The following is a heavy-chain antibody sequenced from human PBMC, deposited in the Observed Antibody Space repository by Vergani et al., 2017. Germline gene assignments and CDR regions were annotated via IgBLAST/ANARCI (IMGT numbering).Heavy chain of an antibody. Sequence: QVQLVESGGGVVQPGRSLRLSCAASGFTFSSYAMHWVRQAPGKGLEWVAVISYDGSNKYYADSVKGRFTISRDNSKNTLYLQMNSLRAEDTAVYYCARPTGTIQLHDAFDIWGQGTMVTVSS. CDR1: GFTFSSYA. CDR3: ARPTGTIQLHDAFDI. J-gene: IGHJ3*02. D-gene: IGHD1-7*01. CDR2: ISYDGSNK. V-gene: IGHV3-30*04.